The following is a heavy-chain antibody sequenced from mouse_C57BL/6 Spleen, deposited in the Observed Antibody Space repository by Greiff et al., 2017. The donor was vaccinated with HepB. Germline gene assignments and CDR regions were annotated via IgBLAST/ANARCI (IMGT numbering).Heavy chain of an antibody. CDR2: IDPSDSYT. CDR1: GYTFTSYW. Sequence: QVQLQQPGAELVRPGPSVKLSCKASGYTFTSYWMHWVKQRPGQGLEWIGVIDPSDSYTNYNQKFKGKATLTVDTSSSTAYMQLSSLTSEDSAVYYCAREEGMGTTGFAYWGQGTLVTVSA. D-gene: IGHD2-14*01. J-gene: IGHJ3*01. CDR3: AREEGMGTTGFAY. V-gene: IGHV1-59*01.